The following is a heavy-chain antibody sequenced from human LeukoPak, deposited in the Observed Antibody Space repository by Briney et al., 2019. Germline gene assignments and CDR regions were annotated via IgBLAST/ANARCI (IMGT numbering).Heavy chain of an antibody. CDR3: ARHYYGSGSYSIRYYYYYMDV. V-gene: IGHV4-61*02. J-gene: IGHJ6*03. Sequence: SETLSLTCTVSGGSISSGSYYWSWIRQPAGKGLEWIGRIYTSGSTNYNPSLKSRVTISVDTSKNQFSLKLSSVTAADTAVYYCARHYYGSGSYSIRYYYYYMDVWGKGTTVTISS. D-gene: IGHD3-10*01. CDR2: IYTSGST. CDR1: GGSISSGSYY.